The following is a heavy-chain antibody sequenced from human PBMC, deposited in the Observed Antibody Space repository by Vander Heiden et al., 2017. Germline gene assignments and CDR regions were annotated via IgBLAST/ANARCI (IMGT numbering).Heavy chain of an antibody. CDR1: GFTFSSYA. CDR3: ARDAYYDSSGYRSYGMDV. Sequence: QVQLVESGGGVVQPGRSLRLSCAASGFTFSSYAMHWVRQAPGKGLEWVAVISYDGSNKYYADSVKGRFTISRDNSKNTLYLQMNSLRAEDTAVYYCARDAYYDSSGYRSYGMDVWGQGTTVTVSS. CDR2: ISYDGSNK. V-gene: IGHV3-30-3*01. J-gene: IGHJ6*02. D-gene: IGHD3-22*01.